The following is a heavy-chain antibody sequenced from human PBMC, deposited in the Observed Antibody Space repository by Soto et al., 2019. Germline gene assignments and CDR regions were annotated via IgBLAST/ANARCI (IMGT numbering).Heavy chain of an antibody. J-gene: IGHJ4*02. CDR1: GGYISSGGYY. CDR3: ARCEDILTGYYLPDY. CDR2: IYYSGST. Sequence: SETLSLTCAVSGGYISSGGYYWSWIRQHPGKGLEWIGYIYYSGSTYHNPSLKSRVTISVDTSKNQFSLKLSSVTAADTAVYYCARCEDILTGYYLPDYWGQGTLVTVSS. D-gene: IGHD3-9*01. V-gene: IGHV4-31*11.